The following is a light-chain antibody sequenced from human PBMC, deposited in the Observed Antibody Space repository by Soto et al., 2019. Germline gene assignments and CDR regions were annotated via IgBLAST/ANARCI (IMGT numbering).Light chain of an antibody. CDR2: GAS. J-gene: IGKJ1*01. CDR1: QSVSSY. V-gene: IGKV3-20*01. Sequence: EIVLTQSPANLSLSPGERATLSCRASQSVSSYLAWYQQKPGQAPRLLIYGASSRATGIPDRFSGSGSGTDFTLTISRLEPEDFAVYYCQQYGSSPETFGQGTKVDI. CDR3: QQYGSSPET.